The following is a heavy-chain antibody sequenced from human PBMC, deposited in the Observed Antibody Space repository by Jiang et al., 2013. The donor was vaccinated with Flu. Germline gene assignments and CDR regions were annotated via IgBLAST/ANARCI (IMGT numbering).Heavy chain of an antibody. D-gene: IGHD3-22*01. V-gene: IGHV3-30*07. J-gene: IGHJ4*02. CDR3: ARDPGYYDSSGYYPYYFDY. Sequence: FTISRDNSKNTLCLQMNSLRAEDTAVYYCARDPGYYDSSGYYPYYFDYWGQGTLVTVSS.